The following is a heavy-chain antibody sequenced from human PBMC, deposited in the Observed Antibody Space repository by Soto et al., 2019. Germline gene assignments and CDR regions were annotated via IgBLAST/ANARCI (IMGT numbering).Heavy chain of an antibody. J-gene: IGHJ5*02. CDR3: AHRPYAARGNWFDP. V-gene: IGHV2-5*02. CDR1: GFSLSTSGVG. CDR2: IYWDDDK. Sequence: QITLKESGPTLVKPTQTLTLTCTFSGFSLSTSGVGVGWIRQPPGKALEWLALIYWDDDKRYSPSLKSRLTITKDTSKNQVVLTMTNIDPVDTATYYCAHRPYAARGNWFDPWGQGTLVTVSS. D-gene: IGHD3-10*01.